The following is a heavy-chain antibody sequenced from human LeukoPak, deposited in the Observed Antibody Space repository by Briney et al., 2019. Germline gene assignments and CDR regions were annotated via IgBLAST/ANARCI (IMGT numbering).Heavy chain of an antibody. V-gene: IGHV4-61*02. CDR3: ARAYSGSYLDY. CDR2: IYASGST. J-gene: IGHJ4*02. D-gene: IGHD1-26*01. CDR1: GGSITSGNYY. Sequence: PSETLSLTCTVSGGSITSGNYYWSWIRQPAGKGVEWIGRIYASGSTNYNPSLKSRVTISVDTSKNHFSLKLSSVTAADTAVYYCARAYSGSYLDYWGRGTLVTVSA.